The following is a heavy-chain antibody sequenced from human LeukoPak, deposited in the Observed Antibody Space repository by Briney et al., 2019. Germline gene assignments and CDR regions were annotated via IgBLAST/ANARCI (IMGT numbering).Heavy chain of an antibody. J-gene: IGHJ4*02. D-gene: IGHD1-26*01. V-gene: IGHV3-7*01. CDR1: GFTFIAYW. CDR3: ARDGCTSTTCTILGGFNH. CDR2: IDQGGGKT. Sequence: GGSLRLSCEGSGFTFIAYWMSWVRQAPGRGLEWVASIDQGGGKTHFADSVRGRFTISRDNARNSLFLQMDSLREADTGVYFCARDGCTSTTCTILGGFNHWAQGTQVTVSS.